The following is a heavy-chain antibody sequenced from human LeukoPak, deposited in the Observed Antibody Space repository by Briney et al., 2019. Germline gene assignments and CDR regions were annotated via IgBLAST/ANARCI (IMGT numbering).Heavy chain of an antibody. Sequence: GASVKVSCTASGYTFTGYYVHWVRQAPGQGLEWMGWIDPNSGDTNYAQKFQDWVIMARDTSITTAYMELTRLRSDDTAMYYCARDSPFGMVTIALDYWGQGTLVTVSS. J-gene: IGHJ4*02. CDR3: ARDSPFGMVTIALDY. CDR1: GYTFTGYY. V-gene: IGHV1-2*04. CDR2: IDPNSGDT. D-gene: IGHD3-3*01.